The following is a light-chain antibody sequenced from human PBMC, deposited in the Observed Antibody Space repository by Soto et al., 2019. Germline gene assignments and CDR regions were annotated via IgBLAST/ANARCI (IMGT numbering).Light chain of an antibody. V-gene: IGKV2-30*01. J-gene: IGKJ1*01. CDR3: MQGTNLPPWT. CDR1: QSLLSSDGNTY. CDR2: KVS. Sequence: DVVMTQSPLSLPVTLGQPASISCRSSQSLLSSDGNTYLNWFQQRPGQSPRRLIYKVSNRDSGVPDRLRRSGSGTDFTLKISRVEAEDVGVYYCMQGTNLPPWTFGQGTKVEIK.